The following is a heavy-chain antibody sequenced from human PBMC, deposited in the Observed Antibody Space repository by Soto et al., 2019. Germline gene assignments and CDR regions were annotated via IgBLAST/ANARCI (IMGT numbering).Heavy chain of an antibody. CDR3: ASYYYDSSGYYLEYFQH. J-gene: IGHJ1*01. CDR1: GGSISSGDYY. V-gene: IGHV4-30-4*01. CDR2: IYYSGST. Sequence: SETLSLTCTVSGGSISSGDYYWSGIRQPPGKGLEWIGYIYYSGSTYYNPSLKSRVTISVDTSKNQFSLKLSSVTAADTAVYYCASYYYDSSGYYLEYFQHWGQGTLVTVS. D-gene: IGHD3-22*01.